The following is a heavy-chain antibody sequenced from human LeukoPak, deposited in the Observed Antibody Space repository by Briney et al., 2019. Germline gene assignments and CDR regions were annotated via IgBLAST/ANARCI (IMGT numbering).Heavy chain of an antibody. J-gene: IGHJ4*02. CDR2: IYYSGST. D-gene: IGHD4-17*01. Sequence: SETLSLTCTVSSDSISSYYWSWIRQPPGKGLEWIGFIYYSGSTNYNPSLRSRVTISVDTSKNQFSLKLTSVTAADTAVYYCASATLAENHADLPYYWSQGTLVTVSS. CDR3: ASATLAENHADLPYY. V-gene: IGHV4-59*01. CDR1: SDSISSYY.